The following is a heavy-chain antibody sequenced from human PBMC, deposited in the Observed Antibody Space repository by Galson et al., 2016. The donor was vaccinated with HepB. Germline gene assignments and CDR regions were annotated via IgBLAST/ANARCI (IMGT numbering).Heavy chain of an antibody. CDR1: GGTFSDYT. CDR3: AREDSEQSRYYGMDV. Sequence: SCKASGGTFSDYTINWVRQAPGQGLEWMGKIIPMFASANYAQTFHGRVTISVDKSSNTVYMELSSLRSDDTALYYCAREDSEQSRYYGMDVWGQGTPVTVS. CDR2: IIPMFASA. D-gene: IGHD1/OR15-1a*01. J-gene: IGHJ6*02. V-gene: IGHV1-69*08.